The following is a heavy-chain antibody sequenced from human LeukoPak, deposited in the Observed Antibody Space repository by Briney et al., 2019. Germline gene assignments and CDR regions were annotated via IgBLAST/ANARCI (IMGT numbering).Heavy chain of an antibody. D-gene: IGHD2-8*01. CDR3: AKGRDSYAILDY. Sequence: GGSLRLSCAASGLTFSTYAMSWVRQAPGKGLEWVSAISGGGGTTYYADSVKGRFTISRDNYKSTLYLQMSSLRAEDTAVYYCAKGRDSYAILDYWGQGTLVTVSS. CDR1: GLTFSTYA. V-gene: IGHV3-23*01. J-gene: IGHJ4*02. CDR2: ISGGGGTT.